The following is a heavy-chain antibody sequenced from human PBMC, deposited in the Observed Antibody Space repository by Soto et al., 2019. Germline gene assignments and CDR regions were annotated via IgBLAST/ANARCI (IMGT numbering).Heavy chain of an antibody. CDR2: ISYDGSNK. V-gene: IGHV3-30-3*01. CDR1: GFTFSSYA. Sequence: QVQLVESGGGVVQPGRSLRLSCAASGFTFSSYAMHWVRQAPGKGLEWVAVISYDGSNKYYADSVKGRFTISRDNSKNTLNLQMNRLRAEDTTVYYCAREEYYSDSSGYYSHTFDYWGQGTLVTVSS. D-gene: IGHD3-22*01. CDR3: AREEYYSDSSGYYSHTFDY. J-gene: IGHJ4*02.